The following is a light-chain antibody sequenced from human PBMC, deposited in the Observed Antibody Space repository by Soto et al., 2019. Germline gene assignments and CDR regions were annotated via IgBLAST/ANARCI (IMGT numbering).Light chain of an antibody. Sequence: QSVLTQPPSASGTPGQRVTISCSGSSSKIGSNYVYWYRQLPGTAPKLLIYRNNQRPSGVPDRFSGSKSGTSASLAISGLRSDDEADYYCAAWDDSLSGHYVFGTGTKGTVL. CDR1: SSKIGSNY. CDR2: RNN. J-gene: IGLJ1*01. CDR3: AAWDDSLSGHYV. V-gene: IGLV1-47*01.